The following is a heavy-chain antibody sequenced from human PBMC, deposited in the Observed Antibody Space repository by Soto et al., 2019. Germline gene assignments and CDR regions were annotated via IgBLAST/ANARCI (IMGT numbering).Heavy chain of an antibody. CDR3: ARSRHSGSYFFDY. V-gene: IGHV4-30-4*01. CDR1: GGFISSGDYY. Sequence: SETLSLTCTASGGFISSGDYYWSWIRQPPGKGLEWIAYIHNTGSPYYNLSLKSRLTISIDTSKNHFSLRLSSVTAADTAVYFCARSRHSGSYFFDYWGQGILVTVSS. J-gene: IGHJ4*02. D-gene: IGHD1-26*01. CDR2: IHNTGSP.